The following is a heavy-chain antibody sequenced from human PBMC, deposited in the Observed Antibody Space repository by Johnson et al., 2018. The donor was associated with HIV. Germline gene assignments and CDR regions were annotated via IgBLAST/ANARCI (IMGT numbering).Heavy chain of an antibody. CDR1: GFTVSSNY. Sequence: VQLVESGGGLIQPGGSLRLSCAASGFTVSSNYMSWVRQAPGKGLEWVSVIYSGGSTYYADSVKGRFTISRDNSKNTLYLQMNSLRAEDTAVYYCAREGSGIDGGGAFDIWGQGTMVTVSS. CDR3: AREGSGIDGGGAFDI. CDR2: IYSGGST. J-gene: IGHJ3*02. D-gene: IGHD1-26*01. V-gene: IGHV3-53*01.